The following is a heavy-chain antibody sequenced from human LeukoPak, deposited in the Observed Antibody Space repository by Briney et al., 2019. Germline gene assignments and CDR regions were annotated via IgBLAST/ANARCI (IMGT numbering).Heavy chain of an antibody. CDR3: ARDKDWAFDY. Sequence: GGSLRLSCAASGFIFRDYTMTWVRQAPWKGLEWVSHIRSSGADIRYADSVKGRFTISRDDAKNSLFLQMNSLRAEDTAVYYCARDKDWAFDYWGQGTLVTVSS. J-gene: IGHJ4*02. CDR1: GFIFRDYT. V-gene: IGHV3-21*05. CDR2: IRSSGADI. D-gene: IGHD3/OR15-3a*01.